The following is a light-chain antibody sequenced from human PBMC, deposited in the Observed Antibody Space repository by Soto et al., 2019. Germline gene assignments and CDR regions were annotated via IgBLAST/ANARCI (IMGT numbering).Light chain of an antibody. V-gene: IGKV3-15*01. J-gene: IGKJ5*01. Sequence: EIVMTQAPATLSVSPGQRATLSCGASQSVSSSLAWYRQKPGQAPRLLIYGASARATGVPARFSGSGSGTEFTLTISSLQSEDFAVYYCRQYLSLPITFGQGTRLEIK. CDR1: QSVSSS. CDR3: RQYLSLPIT. CDR2: GAS.